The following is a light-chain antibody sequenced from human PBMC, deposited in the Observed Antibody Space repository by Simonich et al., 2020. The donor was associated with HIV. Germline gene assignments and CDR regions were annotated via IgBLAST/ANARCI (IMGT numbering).Light chain of an antibody. Sequence: DIQMTQSPSSLSASVGDRVTITFRASQGISNSLAWYQQKPGTAPKVLLYAASRLESGVPSRFSGSGSGTDYTLTISSLQPEDFATYYCQQYYSTPQLTFGGGTKVEIK. CDR3: QQYYSTPQLT. J-gene: IGKJ4*01. V-gene: IGKV1-NL1*01. CDR1: QGISNS. CDR2: AAS.